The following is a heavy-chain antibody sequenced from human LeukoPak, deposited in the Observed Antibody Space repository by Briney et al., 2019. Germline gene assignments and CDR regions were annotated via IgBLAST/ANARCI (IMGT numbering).Heavy chain of an antibody. Sequence: GGSLRLSCAASGFTFSSYAMSWVRQAPGKGLEWVSSISSSSSYIYYADSVKGRFTISRDNAKNSLYLQMNSLRAEDTAVYYCAKSRLLWFGESRPRAFDIWGQGTMVTVSS. CDR2: ISSSSSYI. CDR1: GFTFSSYA. J-gene: IGHJ3*02. CDR3: AKSRLLWFGESRPRAFDI. D-gene: IGHD3-10*01. V-gene: IGHV3-21*01.